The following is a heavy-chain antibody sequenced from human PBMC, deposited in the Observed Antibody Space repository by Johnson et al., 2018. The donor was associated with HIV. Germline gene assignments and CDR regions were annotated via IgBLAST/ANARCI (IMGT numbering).Heavy chain of an antibody. CDR3: AKEGITMEVDI. V-gene: IGHV3-33*06. Sequence: QVQLVESGGGVVQPGRSLRLSCAASGFTFNNYGMHWVRQAPGKGLEWVAVIWFDGSNKHYADSVKGRFNISRDNSKNTLYLQMNSLRAEDTAVYYCAKEGITMEVDIWGQGTMVTVSS. CDR1: GFTFNNYG. CDR2: IWFDGSNK. D-gene: IGHD3-10*01. J-gene: IGHJ3*02.